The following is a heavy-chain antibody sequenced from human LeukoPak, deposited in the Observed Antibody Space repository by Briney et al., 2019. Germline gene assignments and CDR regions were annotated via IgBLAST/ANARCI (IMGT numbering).Heavy chain of an antibody. Sequence: SETLSLTCTVSGGSISSNYWGWIRQPPGKGLEYIAYIYSSGSTNYNPSLKSRVTISIDTSKNQFSLKLSSVTAADTAVYYCAKRAIPTAGNLWFDPWGQGTLVTVSS. V-gene: IGHV4-59*08. CDR2: IYSSGST. D-gene: IGHD6-13*01. J-gene: IGHJ5*02. CDR3: AKRAIPTAGNLWFDP. CDR1: GGSISSNY.